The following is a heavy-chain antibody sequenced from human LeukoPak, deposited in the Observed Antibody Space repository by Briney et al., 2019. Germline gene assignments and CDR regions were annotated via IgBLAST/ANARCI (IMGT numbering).Heavy chain of an antibody. J-gene: IGHJ5*02. D-gene: IGHD5/OR15-5a*01. Sequence: SETLSLTCNVSGGSISSNTYSWGWIRRPPGKGLEWIGSIRYSGSTYYNPSLKSRVTISVDTSKNQFSLNLSSLTAADTAVYYCATSDTVSTYNWFDPWGQGTLVTVS. CDR3: ATSDTVSTYNWFDP. CDR2: IRYSGST. V-gene: IGHV4-39*01. CDR1: GGSISSNTYS.